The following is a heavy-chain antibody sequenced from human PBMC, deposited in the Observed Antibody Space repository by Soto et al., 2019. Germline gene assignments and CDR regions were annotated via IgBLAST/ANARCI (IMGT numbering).Heavy chain of an antibody. V-gene: IGHV4-34*01. J-gene: IGHJ3*01. Sequence: QVQLQQWGAGLLKPPETLSLTCAVSGGSLRGYYWSWIRQSPGKGLEWIGEINYSGGTNYNPSLKSRVTISVDTSKNQFSLRLISLTAAYTAVYYCAKSATVGAANFDVWGQGTMVTVSA. CDR3: AKSATVGAANFDV. CDR2: INYSGGT. D-gene: IGHD1-26*01. CDR1: GGSLRGYY.